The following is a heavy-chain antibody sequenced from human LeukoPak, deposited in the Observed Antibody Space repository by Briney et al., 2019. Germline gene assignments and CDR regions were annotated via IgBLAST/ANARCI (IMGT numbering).Heavy chain of an antibody. V-gene: IGHV3-23*01. CDR2: SSSIGGRT. D-gene: IGHD3-16*01. J-gene: IGHJ1*01. CDR1: GFTFSSSA. Sequence: GGSLRLSCAASGFTFSSSAMSRVRQAPGKGLEWVSGSSSIGGRTYYADSVKGRFTVTRDNSRNTLHLQMNSLRVEDTGVYYCAKDDAWGRFYHWGQGTLVTVSS. CDR3: AKDDAWGRFYH.